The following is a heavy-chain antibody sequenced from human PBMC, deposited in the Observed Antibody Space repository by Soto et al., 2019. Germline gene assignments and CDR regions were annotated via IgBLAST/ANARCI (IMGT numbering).Heavy chain of an antibody. CDR1: GGSFSGYY. J-gene: IGHJ4*02. V-gene: IGHV4-34*01. CDR2: INHSGST. Sequence: SETLSLTCAVYGGSFSGYYWSWIRQPPGKGLEWIGEINHSGSTNYNPSLMSRVTISVDTSKNQFTLRLSSVTAADTAVYYCARVTGVAATPYYFDYWGQGTLVTVSS. D-gene: IGHD2-15*01. CDR3: ARVTGVAATPYYFDY.